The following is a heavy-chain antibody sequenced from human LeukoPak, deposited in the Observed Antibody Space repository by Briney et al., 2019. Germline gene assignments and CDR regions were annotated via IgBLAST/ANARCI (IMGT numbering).Heavy chain of an antibody. D-gene: IGHD2-15*01. Sequence: PSATLTLTCMASGYTFTSYGISWVRQAPRQGLEWLVWMSAHNGNTYYAQKLQGRVTMTTGTSTITAYMELRSLRSDDTALYSCARVNVVVVSATFPLFPYWRQGTLVTVSS. CDR3: ARVNVVVVSATFPLFPY. J-gene: IGHJ4*02. V-gene: IGHV1-18*04. CDR2: MSAHNGNT. CDR1: GYTFTSYG.